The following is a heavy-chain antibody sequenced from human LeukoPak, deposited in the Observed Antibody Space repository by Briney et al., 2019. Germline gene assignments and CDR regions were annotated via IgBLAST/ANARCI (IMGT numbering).Heavy chain of an antibody. CDR3: ARERNYGDYGNAFDV. D-gene: IGHD4-17*01. J-gene: IGHJ3*01. Sequence: GASVKVSCKASGYTFNDYYIHWMRPAPGQGLEWMGWINPKRGVTTYAQKFQGRVTMTRDTSITTAYMELTRLRSDDTTIYYCARERNYGDYGNAFDVWGQGTKVTVSS. CDR2: INPKRGVT. V-gene: IGHV1-2*02. CDR1: GYTFNDYY.